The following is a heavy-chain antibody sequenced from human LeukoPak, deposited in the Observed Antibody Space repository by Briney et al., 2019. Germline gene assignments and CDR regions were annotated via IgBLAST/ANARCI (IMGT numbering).Heavy chain of an antibody. D-gene: IGHD1-7*01. J-gene: IGHJ5*02. Sequence: SETLSLTCTVSGGSISSYYWSWIRQPPGKGLEWIGYISYSGSTNYNPSLKNRVFILVETSKNQFSLKLISVLAADTTVFYCAGGNWNYASFWFDPWGQGTLVTVSS. V-gene: IGHV4-59*01. CDR3: AGGNWNYASFWFDP. CDR2: ISYSGST. CDR1: GGSISSYY.